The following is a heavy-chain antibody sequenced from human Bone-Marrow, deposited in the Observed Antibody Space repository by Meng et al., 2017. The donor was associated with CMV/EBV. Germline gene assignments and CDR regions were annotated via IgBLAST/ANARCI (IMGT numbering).Heavy chain of an antibody. J-gene: IGHJ6*02. D-gene: IGHD4-11*01. CDR1: GGSSSGYY. CDR3: ARTTVTTNPYYYYYYGMDV. Sequence: SETLSLTCAVYGGSSSGYYWSWIRQPPGKGLEWIGEINHSGSTNYNPSLKSRVTISVDTSKNQFSLKLSSVTAADTAVYYCARTTVTTNPYYYYYYGMDVWGQGTTVTVSS. V-gene: IGHV4-34*01. CDR2: INHSGST.